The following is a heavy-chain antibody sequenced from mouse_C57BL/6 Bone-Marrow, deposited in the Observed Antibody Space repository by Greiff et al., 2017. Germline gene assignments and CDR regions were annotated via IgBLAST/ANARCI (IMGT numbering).Heavy chain of an antibody. Sequence: DVQLVESGGGLVKPGGSLKLSCAASGFTFSSYAMSWVRQTPEKRLEWVATISDGGSYTYYPDNVKGRFTISRDNAKNNLYLQMSHLKSEDTAMYYCARGQLGYFDYWGQGTTLTVSS. J-gene: IGHJ2*01. D-gene: IGHD3-1*01. CDR2: ISDGGSYT. CDR1: GFTFSSYA. CDR3: ARGQLGYFDY. V-gene: IGHV5-4*01.